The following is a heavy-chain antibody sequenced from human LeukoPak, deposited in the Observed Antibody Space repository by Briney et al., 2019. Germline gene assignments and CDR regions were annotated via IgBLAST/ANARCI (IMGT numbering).Heavy chain of an antibody. CDR1: GGTFSSYA. CDR3: ASRDYDILTGYSSVDC. CDR2: IIPIFGTA. Sequence: GASVKVSCKASGGTFSSYAISWVRQAPGQGLEWMGGIIPIFGTANYAQKFQGRVTITADESTSTAYMELSSLRSEDTAVYYCASRDYDILTGYSSVDCWGQGTLVTVSS. J-gene: IGHJ4*02. D-gene: IGHD3-9*01. V-gene: IGHV1-69*13.